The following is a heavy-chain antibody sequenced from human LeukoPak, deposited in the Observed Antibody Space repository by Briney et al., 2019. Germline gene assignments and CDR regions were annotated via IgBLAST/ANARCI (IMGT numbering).Heavy chain of an antibody. Sequence: SETLSLTCTVSGGSISSSSYYWGWIRQPPGKGLGWIGSIFYSGNTHYRPSRKSRVTISLDTSKTQFSLRLSSVTAADTAVYYCARLSVIPPNDAFDLWGQGTMVTVSS. V-gene: IGHV4-39*07. J-gene: IGHJ3*01. D-gene: IGHD2-2*01. CDR2: IFYSGNT. CDR1: GGSISSSSYY. CDR3: ARLSVIPPNDAFDL.